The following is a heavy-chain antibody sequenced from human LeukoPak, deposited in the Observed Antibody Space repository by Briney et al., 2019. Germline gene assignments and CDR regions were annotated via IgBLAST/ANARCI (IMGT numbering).Heavy chain of an antibody. CDR3: ASGGYSYGFDY. V-gene: IGHV4-30-2*01. D-gene: IGHD5-18*01. CDR2: IYHNGNT. J-gene: IGHJ4*02. Sequence: SETLSLTCAVSGGSISSGGYSWSWIRQPPGKGLEWIGYIYHNGNTYYSPSLKSRVTISVDRPKNQLSLKLSSVTAADTAMYYCASGGYSYGFDYWGQGTLVTVSS. CDR1: GGSISSGGYS.